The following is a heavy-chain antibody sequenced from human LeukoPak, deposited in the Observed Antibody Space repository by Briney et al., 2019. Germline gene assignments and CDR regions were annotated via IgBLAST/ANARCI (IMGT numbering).Heavy chain of an antibody. D-gene: IGHD3-22*01. CDR1: GYTFTSYG. Sequence: GASVKVSCKASGYTFTSYGISWVRQAPGQGLEWMGWISAYNGNTNYAQKLQGRVTMTTDTSTSTAYMELRSLRSDDTAVYYCARSLIGVPDSSGYYFPYDYWGQGTLVTVSS. CDR2: ISAYNGNT. CDR3: ARSLIGVPDSSGYYFPYDY. J-gene: IGHJ4*02. V-gene: IGHV1-18*01.